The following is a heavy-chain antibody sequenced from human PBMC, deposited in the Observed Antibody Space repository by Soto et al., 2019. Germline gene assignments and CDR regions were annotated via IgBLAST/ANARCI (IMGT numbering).Heavy chain of an antibody. J-gene: IGHJ4*02. V-gene: IGHV1-18*01. D-gene: IGHD3-10*01. CDR2: ISAYNGNT. CDR3: ARDKGDGSGSYYGY. CDR1: GYTFTSYG. Sequence: QVQLVQSGAEVKKPGASVKVSCKASGYTFTSYGISWVRQAPGQGLEWMGWISAYNGNTNYAQKLQGRVTRATRTTXSTAYMELRGLRSDDTAVYYCARDKGDGSGSYYGYWGQGTLVTVSS.